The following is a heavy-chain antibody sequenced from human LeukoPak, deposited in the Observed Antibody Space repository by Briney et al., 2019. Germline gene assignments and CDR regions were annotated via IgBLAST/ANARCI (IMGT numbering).Heavy chain of an antibody. J-gene: IGHJ4*02. D-gene: IGHD6-13*01. CDR3: ARVGLSAGTPYYFDY. V-gene: IGHV3-33*01. CDR1: GFTFSSYG. CDR2: IWYDGSNK. Sequence: KPGGSLRLSCAASGFTFSSYGMHWVRQAPGKGLEWVAVIWYDGSNKYYADSVKGRFTISRDNSKNTLYLQMNSLRAEDTAVYYCARVGLSAGTPYYFDYWGQGTLVTVSS.